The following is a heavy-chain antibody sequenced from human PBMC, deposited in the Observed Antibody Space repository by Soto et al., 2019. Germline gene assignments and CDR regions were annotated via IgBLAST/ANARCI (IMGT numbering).Heavy chain of an antibody. D-gene: IGHD1-26*01. J-gene: IGHJ6*02. Sequence: ASGKVSCKASGYTFTSYDINWVRQATGQGLEWMGWMNPNSGNTGYAQKFQGRVTMTRNTSISTAYMELNSLRSEDTAVYYCAKDRGLAESGRWSHYYYGMDVWGQGTTVTVSS. CDR1: GYTFTSYD. CDR3: AKDRGLAESGRWSHYYYGMDV. CDR2: MNPNSGNT. V-gene: IGHV1-8*01.